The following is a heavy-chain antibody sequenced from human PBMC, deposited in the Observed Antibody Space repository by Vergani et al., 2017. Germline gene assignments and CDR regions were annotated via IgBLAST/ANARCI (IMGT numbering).Heavy chain of an antibody. CDR1: GFTFSSYS. V-gene: IGHV3-21*01. Sequence: VQLVESGGGLVKPGGSLRLSCAASGFTFSSYSMNWVRQAPGKGLEWVSSISSSSSYIYYADSVKGRFTISRDNAKNSLYLQMNSLRAEDTAVYYCAREDEYGDYSNWFDPWSQGTLVTVSS. CDR3: AREDEYGDYSNWFDP. CDR2: ISSSSSYI. J-gene: IGHJ5*02. D-gene: IGHD4-17*01.